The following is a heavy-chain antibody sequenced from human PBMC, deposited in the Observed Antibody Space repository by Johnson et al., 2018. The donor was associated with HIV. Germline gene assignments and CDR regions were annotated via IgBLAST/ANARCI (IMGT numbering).Heavy chain of an antibody. D-gene: IGHD1-26*01. Sequence: MMLVESGGGVVQPGGSLRLSCAASGFTVSSNYMNWVRQAPGKGLEWVSYISSSGSTIYYAYSVKGRFTISRDNSKNTLYLQMNSLRAEDTALYYCARDREVGARSGAFD. J-gene: IGHJ3*02. CDR1: GFTVSSNY. CDR3: ARDREVGARSGAFD. V-gene: IGHV3-48*01. CDR2: ISSSGSTI.